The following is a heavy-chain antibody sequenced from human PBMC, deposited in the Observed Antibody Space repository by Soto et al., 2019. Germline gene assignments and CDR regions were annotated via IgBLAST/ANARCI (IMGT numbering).Heavy chain of an antibody. Sequence: ASVKVSCKASGYTFTGYHMHWVRQAPGQGLEWMGWINPNSGGTNYAQKFQGRVTMTRDTSISTAYMEVSRLRSGDTAVYYCARDIVSVLDAGGIAVDRHYYYYGMHLWGQGTTVTVS. CDR3: ARDIVSVLDAGGIAVDRHYYYYGMHL. D-gene: IGHD6-19*01. J-gene: IGHJ6*02. V-gene: IGHV1-2*02. CDR1: GYTFTGYH. CDR2: INPNSGGT.